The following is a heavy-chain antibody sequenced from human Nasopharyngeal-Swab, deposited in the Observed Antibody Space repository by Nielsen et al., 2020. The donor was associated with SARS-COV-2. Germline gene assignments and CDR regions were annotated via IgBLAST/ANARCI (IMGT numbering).Heavy chain of an antibody. D-gene: IGHD3-22*01. Sequence: GGSLRLSCAASGFTFSSCDMHWVRQAPGKGLAWVAFIRYDGSDEYYADSVKGRITISRDNSKNTVYLQMNSPRAEDTAVYYCAKSGGYSSGYFDYWGQGTPVTVSS. V-gene: IGHV3-30*02. J-gene: IGHJ4*02. CDR1: GFTFSSCD. CDR2: IRYDGSDE. CDR3: AKSGGYSSGYFDY.